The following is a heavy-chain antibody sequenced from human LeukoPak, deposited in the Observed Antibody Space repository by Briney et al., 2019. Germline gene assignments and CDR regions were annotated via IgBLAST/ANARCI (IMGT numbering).Heavy chain of an antibody. J-gene: IGHJ4*02. CDR2: ICGSGGST. CDR3: AKDPRLFARIPRNFDY. CDR1: GFTVSSNY. D-gene: IGHD3-22*01. V-gene: IGHV3-23*01. Sequence: GGSLRLSCAASGFTVSSNYMSWVRQAPGKGLEWVSAICGSGGSTSYADSVKGRFTISRDNSKNTLYLQMNGLRAEDTAVYYCAKDPRLFARIPRNFDYWGQGTLVTVS.